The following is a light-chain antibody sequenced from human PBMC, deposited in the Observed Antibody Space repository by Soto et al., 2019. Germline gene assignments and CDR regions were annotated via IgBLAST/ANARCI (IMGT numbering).Light chain of an antibody. V-gene: IGKV3-15*01. J-gene: IGKJ4*01. CDR2: GAS. Sequence: EIVMTQSPATLSVSPGERATLSCRASQSVNSNLAWYQQKPGQAPRLLIYGASTRATGIPARFSGSASGTEFTHTISSLQSEDFAVYYCQQSNDWPLAFGGVTKVEIK. CDR3: QQSNDWPLA. CDR1: QSVNSN.